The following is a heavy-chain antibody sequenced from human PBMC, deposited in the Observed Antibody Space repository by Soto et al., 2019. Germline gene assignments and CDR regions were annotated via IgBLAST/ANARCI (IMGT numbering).Heavy chain of an antibody. CDR2: VNPDNGGT. J-gene: IGHJ6*02. CDR3: ARDPRPPSGWLGFWEYGMDV. V-gene: IGHV1-2*02. CDR1: GYTFTGNY. D-gene: IGHD3-3*01. Sequence: QVHLVQSGAEVKKPGASVKFSCKASGYTFTGNYIHWVRQAPGQGLEWMGWVNPDNGGTTSAQKFQGSVTMTRDTSVTTAYMELTRLSSDDTAVYYCARDPRPPSGWLGFWEYGMDVWGQGTTVTVSS.